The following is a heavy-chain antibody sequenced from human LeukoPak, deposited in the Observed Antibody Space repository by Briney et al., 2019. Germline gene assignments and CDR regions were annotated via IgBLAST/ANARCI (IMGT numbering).Heavy chain of an antibody. CDR2: ISSTSSYI. V-gene: IGHV3-21*01. Sequence: GGSLRLSCAASGFTFSTYSMNWVRQAPGRGLEWVSSISSTSSYIYYADSVKGRFTNSRDNAKNSLYLQMNSLRAEDTAVYYCAREDNYYGSGTPFDYWGQGTLVTVSS. D-gene: IGHD3-10*01. CDR3: AREDNYYGSGTPFDY. CDR1: GFTFSTYS. J-gene: IGHJ4*02.